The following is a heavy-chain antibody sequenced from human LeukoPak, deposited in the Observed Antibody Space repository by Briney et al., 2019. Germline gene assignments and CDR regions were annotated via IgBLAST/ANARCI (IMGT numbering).Heavy chain of an antibody. CDR1: GFTFSAYA. CDR2: ISGDSANA. CDR3: AKGLEEGSGTRLLDY. D-gene: IGHD3-22*01. V-gene: IGHV3-23*01. J-gene: IGHJ4*02. Sequence: GGSLTLSCVASGFTFSAYAMSWVRQAPGKGLEWVSSISGDSANAYSADSVKGRLTISRDNSRNTLYLQMNSLRAEDTAVYYCAKGLEEGSGTRLLDYWGQGTLVTVSS.